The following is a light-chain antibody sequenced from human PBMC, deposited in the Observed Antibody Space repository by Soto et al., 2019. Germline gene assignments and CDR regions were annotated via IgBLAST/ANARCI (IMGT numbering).Light chain of an antibody. CDR1: SPNIGAGYD. CDR3: QSYDSSLKNSV. Sequence: QSVLTQSPPVSGAPGQRVTISCTGSSPNIGAGYDVHWYQQFPGTAPKLLIYANTNRPSGVPDRFSGSKSGTSASLAITGLQPEDEADYYCQSYDSSLKNSVFGGGTKVTVL. V-gene: IGLV1-40*01. J-gene: IGLJ3*02. CDR2: ANT.